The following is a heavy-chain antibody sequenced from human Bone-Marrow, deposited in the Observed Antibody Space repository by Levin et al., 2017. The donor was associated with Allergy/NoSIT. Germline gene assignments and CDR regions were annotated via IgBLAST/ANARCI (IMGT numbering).Heavy chain of an antibody. D-gene: IGHD3-10*01. J-gene: IGHJ5*02. CDR2: IRATGSHK. Sequence: GGSLRLSCVASGSTFRTHGMSWVRQAPGKGLEWVSTIRATGSHKFYADSVKGRFTISRDDSKNTLYLQMNNLRSEDTAVYYCAKMFYGSGTYGWFETWGQGTLVTVSS. CDR1: GSTFRTHG. CDR3: AKMFYGSGTYGWFET. V-gene: IGHV3-23*01.